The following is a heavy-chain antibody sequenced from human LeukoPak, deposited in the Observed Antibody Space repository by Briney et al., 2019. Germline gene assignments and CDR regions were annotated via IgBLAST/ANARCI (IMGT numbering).Heavy chain of an antibody. V-gene: IGHV4-34*01. CDR1: GGSFSGYY. CDR3: ARGKPSYGSGTYYRPLELNYMDV. Sequence: SETLSLTCAVYGGSFSGYYWSWIRQPPGKGLEWIGEINHSGSTNYNPSLKSRLTISVDTSKNQFSLKLSSVTAADTAVYYCARGKPSYGSGTYYRPLELNYMDVWGKGTTVTVSS. J-gene: IGHJ6*03. CDR2: INHSGST. D-gene: IGHD3-10*01.